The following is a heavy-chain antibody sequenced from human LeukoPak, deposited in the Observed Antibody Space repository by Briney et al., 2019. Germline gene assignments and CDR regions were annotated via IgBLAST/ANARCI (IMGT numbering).Heavy chain of an antibody. CDR2: IVEDGSQK. D-gene: IGHD2-21*02. CDR1: GFTFSSYA. Sequence: GGSLRLSCAASGFTFSSYAMSWVRQAPGKGLEWVASIVEDGSQKYYVDSVKGRFTISRDNVKNSLYLQMNSLEAEDTAVYYCARDVIGGDTLDSWGQGTLVTVSS. J-gene: IGHJ4*02. CDR3: ARDVIGGDTLDS. V-gene: IGHV3-7*01.